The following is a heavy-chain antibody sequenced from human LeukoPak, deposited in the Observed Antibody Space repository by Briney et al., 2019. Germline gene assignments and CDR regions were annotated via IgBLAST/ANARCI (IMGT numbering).Heavy chain of an antibody. Sequence: GGSLRLSCEFSGIIFSTYAMNWVCQAPGKGLEWISYISGSSSGSTSITQYADSVKDRFTISRDNAKNSLHLQMDSLSAEDTAVYYCARDFWSGYYTEDWGQGALVIVSS. CDR3: ARDFWSGYYTED. CDR1: GIIFSTYA. CDR2: ISGSSSGSTSIT. V-gene: IGHV3-48*04. D-gene: IGHD3-3*01. J-gene: IGHJ4*02.